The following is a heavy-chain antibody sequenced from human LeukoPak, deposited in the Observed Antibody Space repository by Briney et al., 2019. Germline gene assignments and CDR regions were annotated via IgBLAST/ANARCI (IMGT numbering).Heavy chain of an antibody. J-gene: IGHJ5*02. CDR2: IRYDGSNK. CDR3: ARGDPDIVAIAFDP. D-gene: IGHD5-12*01. V-gene: IGHV3-30*02. Sequence: GGSLRLSCAASGFTFSSYGMHWVRQAPGKGLEWVAFIRYDGSNKYYADSVKGRFTISRDNAKNSLYLQMNSLRAEDTAVYYCARGDPDIVAIAFDPWGQGTLVTVSS. CDR1: GFTFSSYG.